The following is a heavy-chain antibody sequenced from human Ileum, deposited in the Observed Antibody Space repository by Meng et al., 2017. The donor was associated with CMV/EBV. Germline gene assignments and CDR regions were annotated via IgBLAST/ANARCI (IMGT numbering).Heavy chain of an antibody. CDR1: GFTFDDYT. J-gene: IGHJ4*02. Sequence: GGSLRLSCAAPGFTFDDYTIHWVRQAPGKGLEWVSSISSGNTYGHHADSVKGRFTISRDNAKNSLYLQMNSLRGEDTGVYYCARDRSRGTSVDFGDWGQGTLVTVSS. D-gene: IGHD3/OR15-3a*01. CDR3: ARDRSRGTSVDFGD. CDR2: ISSGNTYG. V-gene: IGHV3-21*01.